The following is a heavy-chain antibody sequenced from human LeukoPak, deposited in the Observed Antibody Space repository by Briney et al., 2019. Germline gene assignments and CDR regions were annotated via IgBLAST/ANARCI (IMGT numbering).Heavy chain of an antibody. J-gene: IGHJ4*02. CDR1: GGSFSGYY. V-gene: IGHV4-34*01. Sequence: SETLSLTCAVYGGSFSGYYWSWIRQPPGKGLEWIGEINHSGSTNYNPSLKSRVTISVDTSKNQFSLKLSSVTAADTAVYYCARKLTYYYDSSGPNFDYWGQGTLVTVSS. D-gene: IGHD3-22*01. CDR3: ARKLTYYYDSSGPNFDY. CDR2: INHSGST.